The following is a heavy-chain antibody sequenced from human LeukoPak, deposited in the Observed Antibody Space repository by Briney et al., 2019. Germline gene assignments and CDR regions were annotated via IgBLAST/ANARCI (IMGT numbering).Heavy chain of an antibody. J-gene: IGHJ3*02. CDR2: IYYSGST. Sequence: PSETLSLTCTVSGGSISSSSYYWGWIRPPPGKVLEWIGSIYYSGSTYYNPSLKSRVTISVDTSKNQFSLKLSSVTAADTAVYYCAVAAYHDAFDIWGQGTMVTVSS. CDR1: GGSISSSSYY. CDR3: AVAAYHDAFDI. D-gene: IGHD6-19*01. V-gene: IGHV4-39*01.